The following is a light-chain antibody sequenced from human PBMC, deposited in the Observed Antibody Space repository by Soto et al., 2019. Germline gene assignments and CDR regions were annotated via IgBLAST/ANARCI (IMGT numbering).Light chain of an antibody. J-gene: IGLJ2*01. Sequence: QSALTQPRSVSGSPGQSVTISCTGTSSDVGSYNYVSWYQQHPGKAPKLMIYGVNNQPSGVPDRFSGSKSGNTASLTISGLQAEDEADYYCCSYAGTYSVIFGGGTKVTVL. CDR2: GVN. V-gene: IGLV2-11*01. CDR1: SSDVGSYNY. CDR3: CSYAGTYSVI.